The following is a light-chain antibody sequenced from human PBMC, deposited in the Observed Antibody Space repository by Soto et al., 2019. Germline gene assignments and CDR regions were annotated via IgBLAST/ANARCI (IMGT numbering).Light chain of an antibody. J-gene: IGKJ1*01. CDR2: GTS. Sequence: EVVLTQSPGTLSLSPGERATLSCRASRNINGNYLGWYQLKRGQAPRLLIYGTSTRATGIPDRFSGSGSATDFTLTISRLEPEDFAVYYCQQYGSSPWPFGQGTKVDIK. CDR3: QQYGSSPWP. CDR1: RNINGNY. V-gene: IGKV3-20*01.